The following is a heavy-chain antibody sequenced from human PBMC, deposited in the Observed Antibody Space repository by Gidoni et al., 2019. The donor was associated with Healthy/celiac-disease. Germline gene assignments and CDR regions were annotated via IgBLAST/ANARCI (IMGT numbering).Heavy chain of an antibody. CDR3: ARVRFDGSSFWFDP. CDR1: GGSIISGGYS. D-gene: IGHD2-2*01. V-gene: IGHV4-30-2*01. J-gene: IGHJ5*02. CDR2: IYHSGST. Sequence: QLQLQESGSGLVKPSQTLSLTCAVSGGSIISGGYSWSWIRQPPGKGLEWIGYIYHSGSTYYNPSLKSRVTISVDRSKNQFSLKLSSVTAADTAVYYCARVRFDGSSFWFDPWGQGTLVTVSS.